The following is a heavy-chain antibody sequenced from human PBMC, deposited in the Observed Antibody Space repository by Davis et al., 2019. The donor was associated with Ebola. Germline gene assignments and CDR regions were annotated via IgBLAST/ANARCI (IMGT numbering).Heavy chain of an antibody. CDR2: IFYSGNA. J-gene: IGHJ4*02. Sequence: PSETLSLTCTVSGGSISNSYWTWLRQPPGKRLEWIGNIFYSGNANYNPSLKSRVTISIHTSENQFSLKVNSMTAADTAVYYCASGGGWLPDNWGQGTLVTVSS. D-gene: IGHD5-12*01. CDR1: GGSISNSY. CDR3: ASGGGWLPDN. V-gene: IGHV4-59*01.